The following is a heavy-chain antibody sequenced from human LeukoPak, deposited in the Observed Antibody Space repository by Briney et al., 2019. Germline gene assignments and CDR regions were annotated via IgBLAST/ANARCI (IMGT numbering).Heavy chain of an antibody. D-gene: IGHD3-10*01. V-gene: IGHV1-69*04. CDR2: FIPILGIA. Sequence: ASVKVSCKASGGTVSSYAISWVRQAPGQGLEWMGRFIPILGIANYAQKFQGRVTITADKSTSTAYMELSSLRSEDTAVYFCATTGGMVRGVSDYWGQGTLVTVSS. CDR1: GGTVSSYA. J-gene: IGHJ4*02. CDR3: ATTGGMVRGVSDY.